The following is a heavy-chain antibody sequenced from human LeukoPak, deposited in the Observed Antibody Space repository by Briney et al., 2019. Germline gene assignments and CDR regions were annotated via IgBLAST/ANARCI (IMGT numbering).Heavy chain of an antibody. D-gene: IGHD3-22*01. CDR2: ISAYNGIT. J-gene: IGHJ4*02. Sequence: ASVTVSCTASGYTFTSYGISWVRQAPGQGLEWMRWISAYNGITNYAQKLQGRVTMTTDTSKSTAYMELRGLRSDDTAVYYCARDQYYYDSSGYPPFDYWGQGTLVTVSS. CDR3: ARDQYYYDSSGYPPFDY. V-gene: IGHV1-18*01. CDR1: GYTFTSYG.